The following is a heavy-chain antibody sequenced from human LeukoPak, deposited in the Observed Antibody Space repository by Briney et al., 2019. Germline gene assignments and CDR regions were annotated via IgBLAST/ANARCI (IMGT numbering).Heavy chain of an antibody. CDR2: IIPIFGTA. J-gene: IGHJ6*02. V-gene: IGHV1-69*13. CDR3: ARTPLNRAHYEIWYYYYGMDV. D-gene: IGHD3-22*01. CDR1: GGTFISYA. Sequence: GASVKVSCKASGGTFISYAISWVRQAPGQGLEWMGGIIPIFGTANYAQKFQGRVTITADESTSTAYMELSSLRSDDTAVYYCARTPLNRAHYEIWYYYYGMDVWGQGTTVTVSS.